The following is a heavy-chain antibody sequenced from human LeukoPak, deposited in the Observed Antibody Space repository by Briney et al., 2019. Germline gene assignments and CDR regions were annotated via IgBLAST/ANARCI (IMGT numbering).Heavy chain of an antibody. J-gene: IGHJ3*02. CDR2: FDPEDGET. Sequence: ASVKVPCKVSGYTLTELSMHWVRQAPGKGLEWMGGFDPEDGETIYAQKFQGRVTMTEDTSTDTAYMELSSLRSEDTAVYYCATNSGSYSHAFDIWGQGTMVTVSS. V-gene: IGHV1-24*01. CDR1: GYTLTELS. D-gene: IGHD1-26*01. CDR3: ATNSGSYSHAFDI.